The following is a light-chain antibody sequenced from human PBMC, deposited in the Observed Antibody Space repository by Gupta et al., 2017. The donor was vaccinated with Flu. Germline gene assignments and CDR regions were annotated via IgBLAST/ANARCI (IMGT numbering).Light chain of an antibody. V-gene: IGLV3-21*02. Sequence: SYLLTQPPSVSVAPGQTASIPCEGNNIGRKSVHWYQQKPGQAPVLVVYDDSDRPSGIPERFSGSNSVNTATLTIGRVEAGDEADYFCQVWDSYSDHWVFGGGTKVTVL. CDR3: QVWDSYSDHWV. CDR2: DDS. CDR1: NIGRKS. J-gene: IGLJ3*02.